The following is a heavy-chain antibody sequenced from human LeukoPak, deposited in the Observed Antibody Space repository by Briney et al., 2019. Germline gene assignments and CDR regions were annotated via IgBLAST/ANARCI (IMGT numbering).Heavy chain of an antibody. CDR3: ATGAYFDWLDY. CDR2: INPNSGGT. Sequence: GESLKISCKGSGYTFTSYWIAWVRQAPGQGLEWMGWINPNSGGTNYAQKFQGRVTMTEDTSTDTAYMELSSLRSEDTAVYYCATGAYFDWLDYWGQGTLVTVSS. CDR1: GYTFTSYW. V-gene: IGHV1-2*02. J-gene: IGHJ4*02. D-gene: IGHD3-9*01.